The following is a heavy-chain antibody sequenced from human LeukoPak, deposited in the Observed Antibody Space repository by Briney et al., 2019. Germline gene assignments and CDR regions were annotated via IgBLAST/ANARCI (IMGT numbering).Heavy chain of an antibody. V-gene: IGHV4-4*07. CDR3: ARVRVAISGYYFDY. CDR1: GGSISSYY. J-gene: IGHJ4*02. Sequence: SETLSLTCTVSGGSISSYYWSWIRQPAGKGLEWIGRIYTRGSTNYNPSLKSRVTMSVDTPKDQFSLKLSSVTAADTAVYYCARVRVAISGYYFDYWGQGTLVTVSS. D-gene: IGHD3-3*01. CDR2: IYTRGST.